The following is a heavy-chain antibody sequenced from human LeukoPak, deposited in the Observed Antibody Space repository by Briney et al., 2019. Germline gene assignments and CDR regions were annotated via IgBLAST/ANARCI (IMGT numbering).Heavy chain of an antibody. Sequence: SETLSLTCTVSGGSISSYYWSWIRQPPGKGLEWIGYIHYSGSTNYNPSLKSRVTISVDTSKNQFSLKLSSVTAADTAVYYCARARVRDGSFDYWGQGTLVTVSS. CDR1: GGSISSYY. D-gene: IGHD5-24*01. J-gene: IGHJ4*02. CDR2: IHYSGST. CDR3: ARARVRDGSFDY. V-gene: IGHV4-59*01.